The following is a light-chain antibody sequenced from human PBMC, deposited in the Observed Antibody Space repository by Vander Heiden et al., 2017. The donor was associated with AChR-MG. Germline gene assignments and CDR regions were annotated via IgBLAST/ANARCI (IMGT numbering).Light chain of an antibody. CDR2: AAS. CDR3: QQYNNWPPLT. V-gene: IGKV3-15*01. CDR1: QSVRNN. J-gene: IGKJ4*01. Sequence: EIVMTQSPAPLSVSPGERATLSCRASQSVRNNLAWYQQKPGQAPRLLIYAASTRATGIPVRFSGSGSGTEFTLTISSLQSEDLAVYYCQQYNNWPPLTFGGGTKVEIK.